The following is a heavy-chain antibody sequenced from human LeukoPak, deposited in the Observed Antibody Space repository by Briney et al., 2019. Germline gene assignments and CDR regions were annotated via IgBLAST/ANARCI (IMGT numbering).Heavy chain of an antibody. CDR1: GYTFTNYG. D-gene: IGHD6-6*01. J-gene: IGHJ5*02. V-gene: IGHV1-18*01. CDR3: ARGIAARRQWFDP. Sequence: GASVKVSCKASGYTFTNYGISWVRQAPGQGLEWMGWISAYNGHTKYAQKVQGRVTITADKSTSTAYMELSSLRSEDTAVYYCARGIAARRQWFDPWGQGTLVTVSS. CDR2: ISAYNGHT.